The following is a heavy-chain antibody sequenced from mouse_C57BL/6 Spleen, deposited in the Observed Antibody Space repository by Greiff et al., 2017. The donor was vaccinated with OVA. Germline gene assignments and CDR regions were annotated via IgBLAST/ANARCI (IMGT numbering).Heavy chain of an antibody. CDR1: GFTFSDYY. V-gene: IGHV5-16*01. D-gene: IGHD2-3*01. J-gene: IGHJ4*01. CDR3: ARGGDGTSGGYYAMDY. CDR2: INYDGSST. Sequence: EVKLMESEGGLVQPGSSMKLSCTASGFTFSDYYMAWVRQVPEKGLEWVANINYDGSSTYYLDSLKSRFIISRDNAKNILYLQMSRLKSEDTATYYCARGGDGTSGGYYAMDYWGQGTSVTVSS.